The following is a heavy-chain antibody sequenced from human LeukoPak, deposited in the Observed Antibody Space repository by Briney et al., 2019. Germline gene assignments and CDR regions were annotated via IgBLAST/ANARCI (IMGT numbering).Heavy chain of an antibody. J-gene: IGHJ4*02. CDR3: ACLNGDYTFDY. CDR2: IYYSGST. Sequence: SETLSLTCTVSGGSISSYYWSWIRQPPGKGLEWIGYIYYSGSTNYNPSLKGRVTISVDTSKNQFSLKLSSVTAADTAVYYCACLNGDYTFDYWGQGTLVTVSS. V-gene: IGHV4-59*01. CDR1: GGSISSYY. D-gene: IGHD4-17*01.